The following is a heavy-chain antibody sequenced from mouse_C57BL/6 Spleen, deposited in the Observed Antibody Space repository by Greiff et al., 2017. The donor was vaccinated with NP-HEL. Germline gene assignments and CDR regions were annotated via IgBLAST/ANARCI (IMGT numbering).Heavy chain of an antibody. CDR2: ISYDGSN. Sequence: EVQLQQSGPGLVKPSQSLSLTCSVTGYSITSGYYWNWIRQSPGNKLEWMGYISYDGSNNYNPSLKNRISITCDTSKNQSFLKLNSVTTEDTATYYCAREGDYNWYFDVWGTGTTVTVSS. D-gene: IGHD2-4*01. V-gene: IGHV3-6*01. CDR3: AREGDYNWYFDV. CDR1: GYSITSGYY. J-gene: IGHJ1*03.